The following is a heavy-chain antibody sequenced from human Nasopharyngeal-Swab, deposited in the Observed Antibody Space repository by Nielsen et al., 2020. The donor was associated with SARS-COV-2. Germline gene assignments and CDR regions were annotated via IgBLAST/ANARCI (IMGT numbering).Heavy chain of an antibody. Sequence: SETLSLTCTVSGGSISSSSYYWGWLRQPPGTGLEWIGSIHYSGIPYYNPSLKSRITISVDTSKNQFSLKLSSVPAADTAVYYCATYGYGSYYYYYMDVWGKGTTVTVSS. V-gene: IGHV4-39*01. J-gene: IGHJ6*03. CDR2: IHYSGIP. CDR1: GGSISSSSYY. CDR3: ATYGYGSYYYYYMDV. D-gene: IGHD5-18*01.